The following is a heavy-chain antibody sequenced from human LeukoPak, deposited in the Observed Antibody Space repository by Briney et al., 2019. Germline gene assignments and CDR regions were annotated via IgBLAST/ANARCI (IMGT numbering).Heavy chain of an antibody. D-gene: IGHD4-23*01. Sequence: GGSLRLSCAASGFTFSSYSMNWVRQAPGKGLEWVSSISSSSSYIYYADSVKGRFTISRDNAKNSLCLQMNSLRAEDTAVYYCARVLYGANHYYYMDVWGKGTTVTVSS. J-gene: IGHJ6*03. CDR3: ARVLYGANHYYYMDV. CDR2: ISSSSSYI. CDR1: GFTFSSYS. V-gene: IGHV3-21*01.